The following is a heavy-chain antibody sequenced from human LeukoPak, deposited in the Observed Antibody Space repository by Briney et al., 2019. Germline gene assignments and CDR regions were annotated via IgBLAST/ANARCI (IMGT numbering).Heavy chain of an antibody. Sequence: SVKVSCKASGGTFSSYAISWVRQAPGQGLEWMGRIIPILGIANYAQKFQGRVTITADKSTSTAYMELSSLRSEDTAVYYCARARSHYDSSGYWGFFDYWGQGTLVTVSS. D-gene: IGHD3-22*01. CDR2: IIPILGIA. CDR1: GGTFSSYA. J-gene: IGHJ4*02. CDR3: ARARSHYDSSGYWGFFDY. V-gene: IGHV1-69*04.